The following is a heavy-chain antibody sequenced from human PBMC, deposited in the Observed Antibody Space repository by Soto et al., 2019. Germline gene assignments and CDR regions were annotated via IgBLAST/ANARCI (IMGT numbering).Heavy chain of an antibody. CDR1: GFTFSSYW. CDR2: INSDGSST. D-gene: IGHD2-15*01. Sequence: EVQLVESGGGLVQPGGSLRLACAASGFTFSSYWMHWVRQAPGKGLVWVSRINSDGSSTSYADSVKGRITISRDNAKNTLYQQMNSLRAEDTAVYYCVRTSLVVAAATREDYWGQGTLVTVSS. V-gene: IGHV3-74*01. CDR3: VRTSLVVAAATREDY. J-gene: IGHJ4*02.